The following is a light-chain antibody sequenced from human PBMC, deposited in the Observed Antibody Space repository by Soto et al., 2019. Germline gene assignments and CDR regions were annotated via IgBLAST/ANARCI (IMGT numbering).Light chain of an antibody. CDR1: NIGRKS. Sequence: SSELTQPPSVSVAPGKTARITCGGNNIGRKSVHWYQQKAGQAPVVVIDYDSDRPSGIPERFSGSNSGNTATLTISRVEAGDEADYYCQVWDSSSDPHVVFGGGTKLTVL. J-gene: IGLJ2*01. CDR2: YDS. V-gene: IGLV3-21*04. CDR3: QVWDSSSDPHVV.